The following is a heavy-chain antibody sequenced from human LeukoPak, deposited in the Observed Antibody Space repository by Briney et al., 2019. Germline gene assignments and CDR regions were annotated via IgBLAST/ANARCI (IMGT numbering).Heavy chain of an antibody. CDR1: GGSISNTNW. CDR3: ARTNSLGYYYGMDV. V-gene: IGHV4-4*02. Sequence: SGTLSLTCAVSGGSISNTNWWSWVRQSPGKGLEWIGEIYHSGNTNYNPSLKSRLTISVDTSENQFSLNLSSVTAADTAVYYCARTNSLGYYYGMDVWGQGTTVTVSS. J-gene: IGHJ6*02. CDR2: IYHSGNT. D-gene: IGHD5-18*01.